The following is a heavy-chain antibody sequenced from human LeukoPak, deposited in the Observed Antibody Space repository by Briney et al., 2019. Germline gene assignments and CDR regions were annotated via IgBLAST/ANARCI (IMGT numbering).Heavy chain of an antibody. CDR2: ISRSSSHI. Sequence: GGSLKISCAASGFSFSSSSMDWVRQAPGKGLEWVASISRSSSHIYYTDSVKGRFTISRDNSKNSLFLQMNSLRVEDTAVYYCARLFYSSRPDAFDIWGQGTMVTVSS. CDR3: ARLFYSSRPDAFDI. CDR1: GFSFSSSS. J-gene: IGHJ3*02. V-gene: IGHV3-21*01. D-gene: IGHD2-15*01.